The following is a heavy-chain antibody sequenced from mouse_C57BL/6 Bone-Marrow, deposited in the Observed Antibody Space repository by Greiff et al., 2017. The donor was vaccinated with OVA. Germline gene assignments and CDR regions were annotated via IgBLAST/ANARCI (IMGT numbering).Heavy chain of an antibody. D-gene: IGHD1-1*01. Sequence: DVQLQESGAELVRPGASVKLSCTASGFNIKDDYMHWVKQRPEQGLEWIGWIDPENGDTEYASKFQGKATITADTSSNTAYLQLSSLTSEDTAVYYCSYDWFAYWGQGTLVTVSA. CDR3: SYDWFAY. J-gene: IGHJ3*01. V-gene: IGHV14-4*01. CDR2: IDPENGDT. CDR1: GFNIKDDY.